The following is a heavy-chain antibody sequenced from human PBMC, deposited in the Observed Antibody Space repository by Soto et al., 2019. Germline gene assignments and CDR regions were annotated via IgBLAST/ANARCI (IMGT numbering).Heavy chain of an antibody. Sequence: NPSETLSLTCAVYGGSFSGYYWSWIRQPPGKGLEGIGEINHSGSTNYNPSLKSRVTISVDTSKNQFSLKLSSVTAADTAVYYCARDQSQGYCSGGSCSYYYYYGMDVWGQGTTVTVSS. CDR2: INHSGST. CDR1: GGSFSGYY. J-gene: IGHJ6*02. D-gene: IGHD2-15*01. V-gene: IGHV4-34*01. CDR3: ARDQSQGYCSGGSCSYYYYYGMDV.